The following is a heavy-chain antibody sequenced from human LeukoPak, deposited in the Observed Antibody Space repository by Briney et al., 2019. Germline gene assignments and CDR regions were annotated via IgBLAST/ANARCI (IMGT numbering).Heavy chain of an antibody. J-gene: IGHJ2*01. CDR1: GYTFTKYY. D-gene: IGHD3-16*01. CDR3: ARQGRGGYWYFDL. Sequence: GASVKASCKASGYTFTKYYIHWVRQAPGQGLEWMGVINPSGGTTTYAQEFQGRVTMTMDTSTSTVYMELSSLTSEDTAVYYCARQGRGGYWYFDLWGRGTLVTVSS. V-gene: IGHV1-46*01. CDR2: INPSGGTT.